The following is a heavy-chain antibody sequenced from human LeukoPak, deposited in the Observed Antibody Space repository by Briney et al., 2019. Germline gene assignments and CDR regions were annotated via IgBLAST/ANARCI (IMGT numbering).Heavy chain of an antibody. CDR3: ARRGLVVVPL. D-gene: IGHD2-21*01. V-gene: IGHV4-39*01. J-gene: IGHJ4*02. Sequence: PSETLSLTCTVSGGSVSTTSSYWVWVRQPPGKGLEWVGSIYYGGSTHHNPSLKSRLTISVDTSKNQFSLKLTSVTAADTAVYYCARRGLVVVPLWGQGILVTVSS. CDR1: GGSVSTTSSY. CDR2: IYYGGST.